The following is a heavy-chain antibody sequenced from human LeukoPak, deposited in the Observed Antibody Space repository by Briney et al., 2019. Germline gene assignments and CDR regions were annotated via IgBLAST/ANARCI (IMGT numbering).Heavy chain of an antibody. CDR3: AKAGCSTTSCHTWFDP. J-gene: IGHJ5*02. V-gene: IGHV1-8*02. D-gene: IGHD2-2*02. Sequence: ASVNVSCKAAGYTFTSYHINWVRQATGQGLEWMGWMNPSNGDTDYAQKFEGRVTMTRDTAESTAYMELSSLKSEDTAVYYCAKAGCSTTSCHTWFDPWGQGTLVTVSS. CDR2: MNPSNGDT. CDR1: GYTFTSYH.